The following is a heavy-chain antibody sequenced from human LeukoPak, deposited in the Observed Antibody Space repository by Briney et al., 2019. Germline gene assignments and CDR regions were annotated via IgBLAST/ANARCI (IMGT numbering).Heavy chain of an antibody. Sequence: GGSLRLSCAASGFTFSSYSMNWVRQAPGKGLEWVSSISSSSSYIYYADSVKGRFTISRDNAKSSLYLQMNSLRAEDTAVYYCARAVNGDLDYWGQGTLVTVSS. CDR2: ISSSSSYI. J-gene: IGHJ4*02. D-gene: IGHD4-17*01. V-gene: IGHV3-21*01. CDR3: ARAVNGDLDY. CDR1: GFTFSSYS.